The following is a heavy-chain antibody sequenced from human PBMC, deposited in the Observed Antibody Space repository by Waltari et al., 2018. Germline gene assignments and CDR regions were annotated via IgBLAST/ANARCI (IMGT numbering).Heavy chain of an antibody. V-gene: IGHV4-34*01. D-gene: IGHD2-15*01. CDR3: ARGPPRGRVYFQH. J-gene: IGHJ1*01. Sequence: IRQPPGKGLEWIGEINHSGSTNYNPSLKSRVTISVDTSKNQFSLKLSSVTAADTAVYYCARGPPRGRVYFQHWGQGTLVTVSS. CDR2: INHSGST.